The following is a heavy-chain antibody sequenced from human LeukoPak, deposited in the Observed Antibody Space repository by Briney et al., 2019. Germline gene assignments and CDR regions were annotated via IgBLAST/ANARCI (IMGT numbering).Heavy chain of an antibody. V-gene: IGHV3-23*01. CDR3: AKGGYCSSTSCYPADAFDI. J-gene: IGHJ3*02. CDR2: ISGSGGST. D-gene: IGHD2-2*01. CDR1: GFTFSSYA. Sequence: GGSLRLSCAASGFTFSSYAMSWVRQAPGKRLEWVSSISGSGGSTYYADSVKGRFTISRDNSKNTLYLQMNSLRAEDTAVYYCAKGGYCSSTSCYPADAFDIWGQGTMVTVSS.